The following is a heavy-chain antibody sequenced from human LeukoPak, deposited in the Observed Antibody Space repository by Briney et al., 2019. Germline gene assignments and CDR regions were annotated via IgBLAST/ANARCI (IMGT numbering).Heavy chain of an antibody. CDR1: GFTFSSYG. CDR2: IRYDGSNK. Sequence: GGSLRLSCAASGFTFSSYGMHWVRQAPGKGLEWVTFIRYDGSNKYYTDSVKGRFTISRDNSKNTLYLQLNSLRTEDTSVYYCAKDLHIAAAGQVYWGQGTLVTVSS. D-gene: IGHD6-13*01. J-gene: IGHJ4*02. CDR3: AKDLHIAAAGQVY. V-gene: IGHV3-30*02.